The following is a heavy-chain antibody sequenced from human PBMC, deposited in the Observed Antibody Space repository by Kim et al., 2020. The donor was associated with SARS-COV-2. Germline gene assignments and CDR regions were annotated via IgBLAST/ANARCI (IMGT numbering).Heavy chain of an antibody. D-gene: IGHD3-3*01. V-gene: IGHV4-34*01. CDR3: ARGRRGFLEWLLFSY. CDR1: GGSFSGYY. Sequence: SETLSLTCAVYGGSFSGYYWSWIRQPPGKGLEWIGEINHSGSTNYNPSLKSRVTISVDTSKNQFSLKLSSVTAADTAVYYCARGRRGFLEWLLFSYWGQGTLVTVSS. CDR2: INHSGST. J-gene: IGHJ4*02.